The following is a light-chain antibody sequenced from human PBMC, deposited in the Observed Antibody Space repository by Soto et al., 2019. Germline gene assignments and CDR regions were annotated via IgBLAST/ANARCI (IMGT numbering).Light chain of an antibody. CDR2: EGS. CDR1: SSDVGGYNI. CDR3: CAFAGSGTWV. V-gene: IGLV2-23*01. Sequence: QSALTQPASVSGSPGQSITISCTGTSSDVGGYNIVSWYQQHPDKAPKVIIYEGSQRPSGVSNRFSASKSGNTASLTISGLQAEDEADYYCCAFAGSGTWVFGGGTQLTVL. J-gene: IGLJ3*02.